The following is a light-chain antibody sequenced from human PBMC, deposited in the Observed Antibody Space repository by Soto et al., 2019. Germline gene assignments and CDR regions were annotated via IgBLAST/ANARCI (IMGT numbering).Light chain of an antibody. J-gene: IGKJ4*01. CDR1: QSISRY. Sequence: DIQMTQSPSSLSASVGDRVTIACRASQSISRYLNWYQQKPGKAPKLLIYGASSLKSGVPSRFSGNGSGTDFTLTISSLQPEDFATYYCQQSYSTPRTFCGGTKVEIK. CDR3: QQSYSTPRT. V-gene: IGKV1-39*01. CDR2: GAS.